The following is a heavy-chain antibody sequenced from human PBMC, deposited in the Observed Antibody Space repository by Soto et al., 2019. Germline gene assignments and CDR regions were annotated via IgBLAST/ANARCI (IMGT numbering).Heavy chain of an antibody. Sequence: GSLRIGCAASGFTFSTYCVSGVLQAPGKGLEWVGNIKQDGSGENYVDSVKGRFTISRDNANHSLYLQMNSLRAEDTAVYYCARDRGPPRYLYYGMDVWGQGTTVTVSS. J-gene: IGHJ6*02. CDR3: ARDRGPPRYLYYGMDV. CDR1: GFTFSTYC. V-gene: IGHV3-7*01. CDR2: IKQDGSGE. D-gene: IGHD3-10*01.